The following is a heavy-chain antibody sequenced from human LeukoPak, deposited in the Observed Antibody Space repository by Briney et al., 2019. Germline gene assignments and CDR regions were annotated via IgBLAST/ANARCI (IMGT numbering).Heavy chain of an antibody. Sequence: GGSLRLSCAASGFTLSSYWMSWVRQAPGKGLEWVANIKQDGSEKYYVDSVKGRFTISRDNAKNSLYLQMNSLRAEDTAVYYCASGEPHPFDYWGQGTLVTVSS. D-gene: IGHD1-14*01. CDR1: GFTLSSYW. V-gene: IGHV3-7*01. CDR2: IKQDGSEK. CDR3: ASGEPHPFDY. J-gene: IGHJ4*02.